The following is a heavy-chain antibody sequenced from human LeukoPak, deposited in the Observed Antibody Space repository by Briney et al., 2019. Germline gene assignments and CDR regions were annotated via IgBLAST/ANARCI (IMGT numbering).Heavy chain of an antibody. D-gene: IGHD4-17*01. Sequence: SKTLSLTCTVSGGSISSHYWSWIRQPPGKGLEWIGYIYYSGSTNYNPSLKSRVTISVDTSKNQFSLKLSSVTAADTAVYYCARGGSYYGDYSWFDPWGQGTLVTVSS. V-gene: IGHV4-59*11. CDR2: IYYSGST. CDR3: ARGGSYYGDYSWFDP. CDR1: GGSISSHY. J-gene: IGHJ5*02.